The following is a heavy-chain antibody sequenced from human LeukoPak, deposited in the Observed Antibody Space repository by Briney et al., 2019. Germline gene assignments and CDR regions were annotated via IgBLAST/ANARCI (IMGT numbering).Heavy chain of an antibody. CDR1: GFTFSNAW. CDR2: IKQDGSEK. V-gene: IGHV3-7*01. J-gene: IGHJ4*02. D-gene: IGHD1-26*01. CDR3: AREGGASGSYFRSERAFDY. Sequence: GGSLRLSCVASGFTFSNAWMSWVRQAPGKGLEWVANIKQDGSEKYYVDSVKGRFTISRDNAKNSLYLQMNSLRAEDTAVYCCAREGGASGSYFRSERAFDYWGQGTLVTVSS.